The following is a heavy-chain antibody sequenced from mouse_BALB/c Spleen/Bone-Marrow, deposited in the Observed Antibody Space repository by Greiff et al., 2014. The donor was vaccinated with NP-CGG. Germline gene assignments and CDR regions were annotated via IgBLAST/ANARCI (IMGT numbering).Heavy chain of an antibody. V-gene: IGHV14-3*02. Sequence: EVQLQQSGAELVKPGASVELSCTASGFNIKDTHMHWVRQGPEQGLEWIGRIDPANGNTKYDPNFQGKATITADTSSNTAYLQLSSLTSEDIAVYYCSRDYGGTAWFACWGHGTLVTVSA. J-gene: IGHJ3*01. CDR3: SRDYGGTAWFAC. D-gene: IGHD1-1*01. CDR1: GFNIKDTH. CDR2: IDPANGNT.